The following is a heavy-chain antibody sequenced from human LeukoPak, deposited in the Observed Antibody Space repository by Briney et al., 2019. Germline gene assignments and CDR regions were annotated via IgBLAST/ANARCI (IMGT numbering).Heavy chain of an antibody. CDR1: GGSISSYY. Sequence: SETLSLTRTVSGGSISSYYWSWIRQPAGKGLEWIGRIYTSGSTNYNPSLKSRVTISVDTSKNQFSLKLSSVTAADTAVYYCAREGPIGTEFLEWFPPDYWGQGTLVTVSS. V-gene: IGHV4-4*07. CDR3: AREGPIGTEFLEWFPPDY. J-gene: IGHJ4*02. CDR2: IYTSGST. D-gene: IGHD3-3*01.